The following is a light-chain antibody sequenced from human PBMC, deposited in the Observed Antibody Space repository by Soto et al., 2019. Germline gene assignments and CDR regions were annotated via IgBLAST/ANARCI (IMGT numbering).Light chain of an antibody. CDR1: QSFSSRY. V-gene: IGKV3-20*01. CDR3: QQYGSSPT. CDR2: GAS. J-gene: IGKJ1*01. Sequence: EIVLTQSPGTLSLSPGESASLSCTASQSFSSRYLAWYQQKPGQAPRLLIYGASSRATGIPDRFSGSGSGTDFTLTIDRLEPEDFAVYYCQQYGSSPTFGQGTKVDIK.